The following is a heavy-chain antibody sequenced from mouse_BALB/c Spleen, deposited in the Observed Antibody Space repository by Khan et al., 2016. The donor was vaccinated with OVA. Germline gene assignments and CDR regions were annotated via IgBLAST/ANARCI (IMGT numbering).Heavy chain of an antibody. CDR1: GFSLTSYG. D-gene: IGHD1-1*01. CDR3: ARHAFSYYGTAMDY. V-gene: IGHV2-6-1*01. CDR2: IWSDGST. Sequence: QVQLKDSGPGLVAPSQSLSITCTLSGFSLTSYGVHWVRQPPGKGLEWLVMIWSDGSTTYNSALKSRLSISKDNSKSQVVLKMNSLQTDDTAMYYCARHAFSYYGTAMDYWGQGTSVTVSS. J-gene: IGHJ4*01.